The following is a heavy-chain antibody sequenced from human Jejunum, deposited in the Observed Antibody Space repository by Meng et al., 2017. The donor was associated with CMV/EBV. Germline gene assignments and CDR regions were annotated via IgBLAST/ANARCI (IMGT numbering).Heavy chain of an antibody. Sequence: CAVSGYSIINNNWWGWIRQPPGKGLEWIGYIYYSGSTFYNPSLKSRVTMSLDTSKNQFSLKLSSVTAVDTTVYYCARNNYESTGFDYWGLGSLVTVSS. V-gene: IGHV4-28*01. CDR1: GYSIINNNW. CDR3: ARNNYESTGFDY. CDR2: IYYSGST. D-gene: IGHD3-22*01. J-gene: IGHJ4*02.